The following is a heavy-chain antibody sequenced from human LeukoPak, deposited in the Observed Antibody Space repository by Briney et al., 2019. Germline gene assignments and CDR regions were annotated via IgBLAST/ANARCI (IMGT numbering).Heavy chain of an antibody. D-gene: IGHD3-9*01. CDR2: IYYSGST. V-gene: IGHV4-61*01. CDR1: GYSISSGYY. Sequence: SETLSLTCTVSGYSISSGYYWSWIRQPPGKGLEWIGYIYYSGSTNYNPSLKSRVTISVDTSKNQFSLKLSSVTAADTAVYYCARRDILTGYPTWGQGTLVTVSS. CDR3: ARRDILTGYPT. J-gene: IGHJ5*02.